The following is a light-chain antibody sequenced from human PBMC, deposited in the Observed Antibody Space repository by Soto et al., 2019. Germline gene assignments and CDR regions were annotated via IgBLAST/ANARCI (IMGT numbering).Light chain of an antibody. CDR1: QRVSSY. J-gene: IGKJ5*01. V-gene: IGKV3-11*01. CDR3: QQRSNWKIT. Sequence: EIVLTQSPATLSLSPGEGATLSCRAGQRVSSYLAWYQQNPGQAPSLLFCDASNRATGIPARFSGSGSGTDFTLTISSLEPEDLAVYYCQQRSNWKITFGQGTRLEIK. CDR2: DAS.